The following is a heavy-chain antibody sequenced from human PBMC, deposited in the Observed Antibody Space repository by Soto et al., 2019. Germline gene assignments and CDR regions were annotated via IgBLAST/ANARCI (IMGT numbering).Heavy chain of an antibody. Sequence: SETLSPTCTVSAASTTTYYWSWIRQPTGKGLGWIGYIYYSGSTNYNPSLRRRATISVEQSKEQFSLKLSSLPAAAPAVYYCAREAGDYYDSSGPLGMGVWGQGNTVTVSS. D-gene: IGHD3-22*01. V-gene: IGHV4-59*01. J-gene: IGHJ6*02. CDR3: AREAGDYYDSSGPLGMGV. CDR1: AASTTTYY. CDR2: IYYSGST.